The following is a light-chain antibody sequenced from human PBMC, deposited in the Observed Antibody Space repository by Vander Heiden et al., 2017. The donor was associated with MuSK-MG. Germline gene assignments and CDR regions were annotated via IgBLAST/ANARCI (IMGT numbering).Light chain of an antibody. Sequence: SALTQPASVSGSPGQSITISCTGSSSDVGGYNYVSWYQQHPGKAPSLMIYDVSYRPSGVANRFSGSKSDSTASLTISGLQAEDEADYYCSSDVSSTTLVFGGGTKLTVL. CDR2: DVS. J-gene: IGLJ2*01. V-gene: IGLV2-14*03. CDR3: SSDVSSTTLV. CDR1: SSDVGGYNY.